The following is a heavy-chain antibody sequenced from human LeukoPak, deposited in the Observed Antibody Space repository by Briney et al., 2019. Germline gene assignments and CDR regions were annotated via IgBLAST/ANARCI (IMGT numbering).Heavy chain of an antibody. J-gene: IGHJ4*02. D-gene: IGHD6-13*01. CDR3: ARVRAGLVDY. CDR2: IYYSGST. Sequence: SETPSLTCTVSGGSISSYYWSWIRQPPGKGLEWIGYIYYSGSTNYNPSLKSRVTISVDTSKNQFSLKLSSVTAADTAVYYCARVRAGLVDYWGQGTLVTVSS. V-gene: IGHV4-59*01. CDR1: GGSISSYY.